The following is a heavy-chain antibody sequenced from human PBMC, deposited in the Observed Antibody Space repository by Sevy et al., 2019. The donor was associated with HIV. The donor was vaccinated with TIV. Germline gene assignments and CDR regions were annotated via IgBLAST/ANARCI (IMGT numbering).Heavy chain of an antibody. Sequence: GGSLRLSCIGSGFSFSYYGIHWVRQSPGKGLDWVALISHDGKKEYYADSVKGRFTISRDNSKNTVYLEMNSLRNEDTDVYFCANAYSGSYSHSQLYALDDWGHETTVTVSS. V-gene: IGHV3-30*18. D-gene: IGHD3-10*01. CDR3: ANAYSGSYSHSQLYALDD. J-gene: IGHJ6*02. CDR1: GFSFSYYG. CDR2: ISHDGKKE.